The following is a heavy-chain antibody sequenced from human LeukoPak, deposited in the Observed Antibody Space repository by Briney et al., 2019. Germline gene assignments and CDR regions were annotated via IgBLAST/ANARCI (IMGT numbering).Heavy chain of an antibody. V-gene: IGHV4-34*01. Sequence: PSETLFLTCAVYGESLSKYYWTWIRQSPGKGLEWIGEINHRGSTNHNPSLKSRVTLSVDTSKNQFSLKLSSVTAADTAVYYCARSYYDSSGYLTTSFDYWGQGTLVTVSS. J-gene: IGHJ4*02. CDR1: GESLSKYY. D-gene: IGHD3-22*01. CDR3: ARSYYDSSGYLTTSFDY. CDR2: INHRGST.